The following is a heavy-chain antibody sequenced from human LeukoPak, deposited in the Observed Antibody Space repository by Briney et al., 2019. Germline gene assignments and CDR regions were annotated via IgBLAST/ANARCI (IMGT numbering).Heavy chain of an antibody. Sequence: PSETLSLTCTVSGGSISSYYGSWIRQPPGKGLEWVGYIYYSGSTNYNPSRKSRVTISVDTSKNQFSLKLSSVTAADTAVYYCARVRNTAMVRGYNWFDPWGQGTLVTVSS. CDR1: GGSISSYY. J-gene: IGHJ5*02. CDR2: IYYSGST. CDR3: ARVRNTAMVRGYNWFDP. D-gene: IGHD5-18*01. V-gene: IGHV4-59*01.